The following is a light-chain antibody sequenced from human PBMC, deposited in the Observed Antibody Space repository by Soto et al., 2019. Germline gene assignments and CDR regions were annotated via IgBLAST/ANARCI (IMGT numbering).Light chain of an antibody. V-gene: IGKV3-20*01. Sequence: EIVLTQSPGTLSLSPGEIATLSCRASHSVSRTYLAWYQQKPGQAPRLLIFGASDRATGTPDRFSGSGSGTDFTLTISRLEPEDSAVYYCQQYGSSPMTFGQGTRLEI. CDR3: QQYGSSPMT. CDR1: HSVSRTY. J-gene: IGKJ5*01. CDR2: GAS.